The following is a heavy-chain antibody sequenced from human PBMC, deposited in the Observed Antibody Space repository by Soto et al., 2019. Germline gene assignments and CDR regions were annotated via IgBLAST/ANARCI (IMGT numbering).Heavy chain of an antibody. CDR2: IYYSGTT. V-gene: IGHV4-31*03. CDR1: GDSISVGYY. D-gene: IGHD3-10*01. Sequence: PSETLSLTCTVSGDSISVGYYWNWIRQHPGKGLEWIGYIYYSGTTYYNPSLKSRVTISVDTSKNHFSLKLSSVTAADAAVYYCARLWFGELWNYSSYAMDVWGQGTRVTFSS. J-gene: IGHJ6*02. CDR3: ARLWFGELWNYSSYAMDV.